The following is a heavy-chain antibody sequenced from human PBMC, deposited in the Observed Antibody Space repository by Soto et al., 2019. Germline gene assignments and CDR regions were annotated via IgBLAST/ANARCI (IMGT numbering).Heavy chain of an antibody. CDR1: EFTFSKYW. Sequence: GGSLRLSCVASEFTFSKYWMHWVRQAPGKGLVWVSRINMDGNKTAYADSVKGRFTVSRDNANNTLYLQMNSLGVEDTAVYYCARDYYYDSRSSSVNWFDPWGQGTLVTVSS. D-gene: IGHD3-22*01. CDR2: INMDGNKT. J-gene: IGHJ5*02. CDR3: ARDYYYDSRSSSVNWFDP. V-gene: IGHV3-74*01.